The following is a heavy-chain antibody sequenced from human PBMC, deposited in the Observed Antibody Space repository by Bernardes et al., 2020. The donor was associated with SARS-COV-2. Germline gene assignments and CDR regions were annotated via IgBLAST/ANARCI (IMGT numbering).Heavy chain of an antibody. Sequence: GGSLRLSCAASGFTFSSYSMNWVRQAPGKGLEWVSYISSSSSTIYYADSVKGRFTISRDNAKNSLYLQMNSLRAEDTAVYYCARETGMIGPRAFDIWGQGTMVTVSS. J-gene: IGHJ3*02. CDR2: ISSSSSTI. D-gene: IGHD3-22*01. CDR1: GFTFSSYS. CDR3: ARETGMIGPRAFDI. V-gene: IGHV3-48*04.